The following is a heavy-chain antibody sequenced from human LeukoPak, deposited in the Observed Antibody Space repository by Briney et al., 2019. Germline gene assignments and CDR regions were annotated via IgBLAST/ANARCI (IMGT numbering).Heavy chain of an antibody. Sequence: GASVKVSCKAAGYTFTNYAMHWVRQAPGQGLEWMGWINTNTGNPTYAQGFTGRFAFSLDTSVSKAFLQIRSLKAEDTAVYYCARPSRYSSPSGDYYYMDVWGKGTTVTVSS. CDR2: INTNTGNP. J-gene: IGHJ6*03. D-gene: IGHD6-19*01. CDR3: ARPSRYSSPSGDYYYMDV. CDR1: GYTFTNYA. V-gene: IGHV7-4-1*01.